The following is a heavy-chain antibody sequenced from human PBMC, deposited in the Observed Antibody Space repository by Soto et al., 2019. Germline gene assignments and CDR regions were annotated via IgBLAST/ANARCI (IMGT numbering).Heavy chain of an antibody. Sequence: GESLKISCMGSGYNFAGYWIAWVRQMPGKGLELMGIIYPSDSDTRYRPSFQGQVTISADKSISSAYLQWSSLRASDTAMYYCARGGVSTRTFDYWGQGTPVTASS. CDR3: ARGGVSTRTFDY. CDR2: IYPSDSDT. V-gene: IGHV5-51*01. D-gene: IGHD3-3*01. CDR1: GYNFAGYW. J-gene: IGHJ4*02.